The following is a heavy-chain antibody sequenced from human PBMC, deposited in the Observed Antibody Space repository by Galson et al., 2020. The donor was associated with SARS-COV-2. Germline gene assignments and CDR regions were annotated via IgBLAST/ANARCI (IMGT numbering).Heavy chain of an antibody. CDR2: IYHSGTP. Sequence: NSSETLSLTCAVSGYSISSGYYWYWVRLPPGKGLDWIGSIYHSGTPFHNPSLKRRVTISVDTTNNQFSLRLTSVTAADTAVYFCARALTADGHHFDYWGQGSLVTVSS. J-gene: IGHJ4*02. V-gene: IGHV4-38-2*01. CDR3: ARALTADGHHFDY. CDR1: GYSISSGYY. D-gene: IGHD6-13*01.